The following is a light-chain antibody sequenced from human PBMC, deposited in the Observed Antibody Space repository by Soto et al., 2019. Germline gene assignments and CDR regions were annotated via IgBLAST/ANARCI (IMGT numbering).Light chain of an antibody. J-gene: IGKJ1*01. CDR1: QSISSN. CDR2: GAS. CDR3: QQYNKGPVT. Sequence: EIVMTQSPATLSVSPGERATLSCRASQSISSNLAWYQQKPGQAPRLLIYGASTRATGIPARFSGSGSGTEFTLSISSLQSEDFAVYYCQQYNKGPVTFGQGTKVEIK. V-gene: IGKV3-15*01.